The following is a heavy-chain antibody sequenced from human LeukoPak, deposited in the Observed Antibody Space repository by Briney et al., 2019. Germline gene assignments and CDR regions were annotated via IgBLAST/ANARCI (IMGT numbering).Heavy chain of an antibody. V-gene: IGHV1-2*02. CDR1: GYTFTGYY. CDR2: INPNSGGT. J-gene: IGHJ5*02. D-gene: IGHD3-3*01. CDR3: ARDEHPTEWWFDP. Sequence: ASVKVSCKASGYTFTGYYMHWVRQAPGQGLEWMGWINPNSGGTNYAQKFQGRVTMTRDTSISTAYMELSRLRSDDTAVYYCARDEHPTEWWFDPWGQGTLVTVSS.